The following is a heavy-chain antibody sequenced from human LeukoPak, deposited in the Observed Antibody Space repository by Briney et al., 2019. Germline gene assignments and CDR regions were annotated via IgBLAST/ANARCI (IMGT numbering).Heavy chain of an antibody. CDR2: ISYDGSNK. CDR1: GFTFSSYG. Sequence: PGGSLRLSCAASGFTFSSYGMHWVRQAPGKGLEWVAVISYDGSNKYYADSVKGRFSISRDNSKNTLYLQMNSLRAEDTAVYYCASSLTGYTFDYWGQGTLVTVSS. CDR3: ASSLTGYTFDY. J-gene: IGHJ4*02. V-gene: IGHV3-30*03. D-gene: IGHD3-9*01.